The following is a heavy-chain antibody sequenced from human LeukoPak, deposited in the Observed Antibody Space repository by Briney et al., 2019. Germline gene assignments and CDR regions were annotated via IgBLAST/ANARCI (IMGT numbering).Heavy chain of an antibody. D-gene: IGHD3-22*01. Sequence: GGSLRLSCAASGFSVSSNYMSWVRQTPGKGLECVSLIYSGGNTYYADSVKGRFTISRDHSKNTLYLQMNTLRAEDTAVYYCARFYYDSSGYYPFLDYWGQGILVTVSS. J-gene: IGHJ4*02. CDR1: GFSVSSNY. V-gene: IGHV3-53*01. CDR2: IYSGGNT. CDR3: ARFYYDSSGYYPFLDY.